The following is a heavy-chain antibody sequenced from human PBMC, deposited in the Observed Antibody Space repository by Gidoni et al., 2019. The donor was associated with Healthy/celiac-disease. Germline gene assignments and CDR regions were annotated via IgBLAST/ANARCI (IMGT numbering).Heavy chain of an antibody. CDR1: GYTFTSHG. Sequence: QVQLVQSGAEVQQPGASVKVACKASGYTFTSHGISWVRQAPGQGLEWMGWISAYNGNTNYAQKCQGRVTLTPDTSTSTAYMELRSLRSDDTAVYYCARDGLTGTLSYWGQGTLVTVSS. CDR2: ISAYNGNT. D-gene: IGHD1-20*01. V-gene: IGHV1-18*01. J-gene: IGHJ4*02. CDR3: ARDGLTGTLSY.